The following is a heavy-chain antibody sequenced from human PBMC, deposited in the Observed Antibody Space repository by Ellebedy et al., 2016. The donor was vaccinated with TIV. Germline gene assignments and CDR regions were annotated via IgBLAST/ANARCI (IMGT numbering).Heavy chain of an antibody. Sequence: GGSLRLSXAASGFTFSSYSMNWVRQAPGKGLEWVSYISSSSSTIYYADSVKGRFTISRDNAKNSLYLQMNSLRAEDTAVYYCARDPLNPHPEQQLWVNWFDPWGQGTLVTVSS. V-gene: IGHV3-48*04. CDR1: GFTFSSYS. CDR3: ARDPLNPHPEQQLWVNWFDP. CDR2: ISSSSSTI. J-gene: IGHJ5*02. D-gene: IGHD6-13*01.